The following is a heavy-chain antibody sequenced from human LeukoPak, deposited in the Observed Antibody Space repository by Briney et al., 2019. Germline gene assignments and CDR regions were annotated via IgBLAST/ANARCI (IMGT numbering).Heavy chain of an antibody. J-gene: IGHJ4*02. CDR1: GFTFSSYA. Sequence: PGGSLRLSCAASGFTFSSYAMSWVRQAPGKGLEWVSAISGSGGSTYYADSVKGRFTISRDNSKNTLYLQMNSLRAEDTAVYYCAADTIFGVVIVLLFDYWGQGTLVTVSS. V-gene: IGHV3-23*01. CDR2: ISGSGGST. D-gene: IGHD3-3*01. CDR3: AADTIFGVVIVLLFDY.